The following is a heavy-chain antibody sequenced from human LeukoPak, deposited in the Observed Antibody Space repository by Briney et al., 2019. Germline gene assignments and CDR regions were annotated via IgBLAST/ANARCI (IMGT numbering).Heavy chain of an antibody. J-gene: IGHJ5*02. V-gene: IGHV3-23*01. CDR3: AKHSRNRVGTSTDWFDP. CDR1: GFTFTNNA. Sequence: GGSLRLSCLVSGFTFTNNAMSWVRQAPGKGLEWVSAMSGSSANTYYAASVKGRFTISRDSSKYTLYLQMNSLRVEDMAVYYCAKHSRNRVGTSTDWFDPWGQGTLVTVSS. CDR2: MSGSSANT. D-gene: IGHD1-26*01.